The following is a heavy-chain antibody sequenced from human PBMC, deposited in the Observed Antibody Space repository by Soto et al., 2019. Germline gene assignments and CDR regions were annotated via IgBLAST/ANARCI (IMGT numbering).Heavy chain of an antibody. V-gene: IGHV3-23*01. D-gene: IGHD1-26*01. CDR1: GFTFGNYA. CDR2: IRGTDGST. J-gene: IGHJ3*01. Sequence: QLLESGGGLVQPGGSLRLSCAASGFTFGNYAMNWVRQAPGKGLEWVSGIRGTDGSTYYIDSVKGRFTVSRDNSKNTVYLQLNSLRAEDTAVYDCAKGTDRSETYYLHEALEVWGQGTRVTVSS. CDR3: AKGTDRSETYYLHEALEV.